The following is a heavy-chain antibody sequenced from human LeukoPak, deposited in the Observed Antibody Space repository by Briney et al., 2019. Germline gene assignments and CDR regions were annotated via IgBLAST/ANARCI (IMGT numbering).Heavy chain of an antibody. V-gene: IGHV5-10-1*01. J-gene: IGHJ6*02. CDR3: AIKYYYYYGMDV. CDR1: GYSFTSCW. CDR2: IDPNGSYT. Sequence: GESLKICCEGAGYSFTSCWISWGRQMPGKGLEWMGGIDPNGSYTNYSPSFQGHVTISADTSISTAYLQLSSLKASDTAMYYCAIKYYYYYGMDVSGQGSTVTVSS.